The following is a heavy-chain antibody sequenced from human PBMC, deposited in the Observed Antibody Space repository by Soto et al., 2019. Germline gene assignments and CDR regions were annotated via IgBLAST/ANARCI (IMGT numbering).Heavy chain of an antibody. D-gene: IGHD6-13*01. CDR1: VYAFTGDY. V-gene: IGHV1-46*01. Sequence: ASVKGSCKASVYAFTGDYVGCGSETPGQGLEWMGIINPSGGSTSYAQKFQGRVTMTRDTSTSTVYMELSSLRSEDTAVYYCARDKQDYYYGMDVWGQGTTVTGSS. CDR2: INPSGGST. J-gene: IGHJ6*02. CDR3: ARDKQDYYYGMDV.